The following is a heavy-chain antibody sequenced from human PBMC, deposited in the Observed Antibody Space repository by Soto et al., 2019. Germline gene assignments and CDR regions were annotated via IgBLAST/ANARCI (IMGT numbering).Heavy chain of an antibody. J-gene: IGHJ6*02. CDR2: ISYDGSNK. D-gene: IGHD6-13*01. V-gene: IGHV3-30*18. CDR1: GFTFSSYG. CDR3: AKDRSPGAPNSSSWSSRTIKCGMDV. Sequence: QVQLVESGGGVVQPGRSLRLSCAASGFTFSSYGMHWVRQAPGKGLEWVAVISYDGSNKYYADSVKGRFNISRDNSKNTLYLQMNSLRGEDTAVYYCAKDRSPGAPNSSSWSSRTIKCGMDVWGQGTTVTVSS.